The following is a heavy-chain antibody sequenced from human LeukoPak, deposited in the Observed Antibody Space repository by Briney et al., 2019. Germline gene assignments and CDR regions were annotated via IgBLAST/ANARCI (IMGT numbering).Heavy chain of an antibody. V-gene: IGHV3-11*01. CDR1: GFTFSDYY. Sequence: GGSLRLPCAASGFTFSDYYMSWIRQAPGKGLEWVSYISSRENTIYYADSVKGRFTISRDSAKNSLYLQMNSLRADDTAAYYCARVPRYGSGSYYSPDHWGQGTLVTVSS. CDR3: ARVPRYGSGSYYSPDH. CDR2: ISSRENTI. J-gene: IGHJ4*02. D-gene: IGHD3-10*01.